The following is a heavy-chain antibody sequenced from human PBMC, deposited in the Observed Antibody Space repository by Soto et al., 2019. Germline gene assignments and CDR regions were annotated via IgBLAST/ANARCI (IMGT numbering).Heavy chain of an antibody. Sequence: ASVKVSCKASGYTITTYPMHWVRQDHGQRLEWMGWINGGNGNTEYSQKFQGRVTITRDTSASSAYMELSSLRSEDTAVYYCARGEIAAAGYYYGMDVWGQGTTVTVSS. D-gene: IGHD6-13*01. CDR3: ARGEIAAAGYYYGMDV. J-gene: IGHJ6*02. CDR1: GYTITTYP. CDR2: INGGNGNT. V-gene: IGHV1-3*01.